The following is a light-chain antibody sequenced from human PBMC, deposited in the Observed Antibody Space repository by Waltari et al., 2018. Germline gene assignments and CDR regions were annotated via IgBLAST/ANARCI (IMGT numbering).Light chain of an antibody. J-gene: IGKJ2*01. CDR2: GAS. CDR1: QSVSSN. Sequence: ETVMTQSPATMSVSPGERATLSCRASQSVSSNLAWYKQKPGKAPRLLIYGASTRATGIPARFIGSVSGTEFTLTICSLQSEDFAVYYCQQYNNWPPHTFGQGTKLEI. V-gene: IGKV3-15*01. CDR3: QQYNNWPPHT.